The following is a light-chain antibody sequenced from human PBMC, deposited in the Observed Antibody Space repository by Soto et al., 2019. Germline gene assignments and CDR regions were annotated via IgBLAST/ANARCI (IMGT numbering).Light chain of an antibody. J-gene: IGKJ1*01. CDR1: QSISNR. V-gene: IGKV1-5*01. CDR2: DAS. Sequence: DIQMTQSPSTLSASVGDRVTITCRASQSISNRLAWYQQKPGEAPKFLIYDASGLEGGVPSRFSGSGSGTQFTLTINGLQPDDFATYYCQQYDNFSPPTFGQGTKVEIK. CDR3: QQYDNFSPPT.